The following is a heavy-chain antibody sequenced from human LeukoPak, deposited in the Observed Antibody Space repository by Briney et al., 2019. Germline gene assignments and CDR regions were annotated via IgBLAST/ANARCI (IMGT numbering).Heavy chain of an antibody. CDR2: IDPNSGGT. CDR1: GYTFTGYN. Sequence: GASVKVSCKASGYTFTGYNMHWVRQAPGQGLEWMGWIDPNSGGTSYAQKFQGRVTMTRDTSISTAYMELSSLRSDDTAVYYCARGRMGGGNDYWGQGTLVTVSS. J-gene: IGHJ4*02. CDR3: ARGRMGGGNDY. D-gene: IGHD2-15*01. V-gene: IGHV1-2*02.